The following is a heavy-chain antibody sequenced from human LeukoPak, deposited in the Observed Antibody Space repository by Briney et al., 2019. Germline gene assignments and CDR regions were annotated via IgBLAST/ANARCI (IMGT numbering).Heavy chain of an antibody. J-gene: IGHJ3*02. CDR3: ARGLLGVVMNTPGSLDI. V-gene: IGHV4-39*07. CDR1: GGSISSSSYY. D-gene: IGHD3-3*01. CDR2: IYYSGST. Sequence: SSETLSLTCTVSGGSISSSSYYWGWIRQPPGKGLEWIGSIYYSGSTYYNPSLKSRVTISVDTSKNQFSLKLSSVTAADTAMYYCARGLLGVVMNTPGSLDIWGQGTMVTVSS.